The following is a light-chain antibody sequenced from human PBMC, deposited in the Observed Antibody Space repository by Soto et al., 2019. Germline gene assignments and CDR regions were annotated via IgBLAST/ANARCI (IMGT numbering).Light chain of an antibody. V-gene: IGKV3-15*01. J-gene: IGKJ2*03. Sequence: EIVMTQSPATLSVSPGERATLSCRASESVSSNLAWYQQTPGQAPRLLIYGASTRATGIPARFSGSGSGTEFTHTISSLQSEDFAFYYCQEYNDWPTVHSLGEGTKVEI. CDR2: GAS. CDR1: ESVSSN. CDR3: QEYNDWPTVHS.